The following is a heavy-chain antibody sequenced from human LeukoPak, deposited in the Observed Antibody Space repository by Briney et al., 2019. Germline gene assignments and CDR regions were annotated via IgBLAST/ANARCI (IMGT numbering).Heavy chain of an antibody. CDR2: MNDDGSTT. CDR1: GFTFSTYW. Sequence: GGSLRLSCVASGFTFSTYWMHWVRQAPGKGLVWVSRMNDDGSTTDYADSVKGRFTISRDNAKNTLFLQMNSLRAEDTGVYYRGSYYDITYGQRVDYWGQGILVTVSS. J-gene: IGHJ4*02. CDR3: GSYYDITYGQRVDY. D-gene: IGHD3-16*01. V-gene: IGHV3-74*01.